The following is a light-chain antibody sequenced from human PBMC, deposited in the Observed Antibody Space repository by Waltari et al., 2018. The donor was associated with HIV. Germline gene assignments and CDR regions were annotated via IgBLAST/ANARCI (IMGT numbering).Light chain of an antibody. V-gene: IGLV2-8*01. Sequence: QSALTQPPSASGSPGQSVTLSCTGSNSDIGSYAYVSWYQLHPGKAPKLVISEVTKRPSGVSDRFSGSKSANTAFLTVSGLQAEDEADYYCSSFADRDGFYVLFGGGTRLTVL. CDR3: SSFADRDGFYVL. J-gene: IGLJ2*01. CDR1: NSDIGSYAY. CDR2: EVT.